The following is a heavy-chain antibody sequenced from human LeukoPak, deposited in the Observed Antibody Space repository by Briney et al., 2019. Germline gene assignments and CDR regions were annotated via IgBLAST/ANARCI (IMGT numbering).Heavy chain of an antibody. D-gene: IGHD3-3*01. CDR3: ATGGRITIFGVGKLSPTAFDP. J-gene: IGHJ5*02. CDR1: GGSISSGGYY. V-gene: IGHV4-31*03. Sequence: PSQTLSLTCTVSGGSISSGGYYWSWIRQHPGKGLEWIGYIYYSGSTYYNPSLKSRVTISVDTSKNQFSLKLSSVTAADTAVYYWATGGRITIFGVGKLSPTAFDPWGQGTLVTVSS. CDR2: IYYSGST.